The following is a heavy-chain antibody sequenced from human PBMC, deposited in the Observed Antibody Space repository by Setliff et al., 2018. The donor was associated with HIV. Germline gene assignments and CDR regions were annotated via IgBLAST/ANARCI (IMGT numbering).Heavy chain of an antibody. V-gene: IGHV4-38-2*01. CDR2: IFHSGST. Sequence: SETLSLTCAVSGYSIRSGYYWGWSRQSPGKGLEWIGSIFHSGSTYTSPSLRSRVTMSVDTSKNQFSLNLNSVTAADTAVYYCARWMTSRINRRHLRGDWFDPWGQGSLVTVSS. J-gene: IGHJ5*02. CDR1: GYSIRSGYY. CDR3: ARWMTSRINRRHLRGDWFDP. D-gene: IGHD2-2*03.